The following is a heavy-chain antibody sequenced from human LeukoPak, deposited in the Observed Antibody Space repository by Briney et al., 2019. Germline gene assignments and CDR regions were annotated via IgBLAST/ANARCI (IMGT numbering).Heavy chain of an antibody. D-gene: IGHD1-26*01. CDR1: GGSISSSSYF. Sequence: SETLSLTCTVSGGSISSSSYFWGWIRQSPGKGLEWIGEINHSGSTNYNPSLKSRVTISVDTSKNQFSLKLSSVTAADTAVYYCASRRSRKKPPYVSRSPYNWFDPWGQGTLVTVSS. CDR2: INHSGST. CDR3: ASRRSRKKPPYVSRSPYNWFDP. V-gene: IGHV4-39*07. J-gene: IGHJ5*02.